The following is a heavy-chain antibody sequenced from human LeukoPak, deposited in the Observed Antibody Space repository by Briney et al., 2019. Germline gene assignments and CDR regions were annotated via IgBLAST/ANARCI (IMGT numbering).Heavy chain of an antibody. J-gene: IGHJ1*01. CDR2: ISVYNGNT. D-gene: IGHD2-2*02. V-gene: IGHV1-18*01. CDR1: GYTFANFG. Sequence: GASVKVSCKASGYTFANFGITWVRQAPGQGLEWMGWISVYNGNTNYAQNLQGRVTLTTDTSTSTAYMELRSLRSDDTALYYCARTSRSSSCYMVHWGQGTLVTVSS. CDR3: ARTSRSSSCYMVH.